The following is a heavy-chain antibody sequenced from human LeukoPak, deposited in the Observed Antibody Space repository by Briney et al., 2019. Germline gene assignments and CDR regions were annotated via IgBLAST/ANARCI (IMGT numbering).Heavy chain of an antibody. CDR2: IKEVGSEK. CDR1: GFTFSNYW. Sequence: GGTLRLSCAASGFTFSNYWMSWVRQAPGKGLEWVANIKEVGSEKYYLGSVNGRFTISRDNAKNSLYLQMNSLRAEDTAVYYCARTIRGYWGQGTLVTVSS. D-gene: IGHD3-10*01. CDR3: ARTIRGY. J-gene: IGHJ4*02. V-gene: IGHV3-7*01.